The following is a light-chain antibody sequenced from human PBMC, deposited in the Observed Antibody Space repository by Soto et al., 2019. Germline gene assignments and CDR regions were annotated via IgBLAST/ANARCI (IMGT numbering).Light chain of an antibody. Sequence: DIQMTQSPSPLSASAGDRVTITCQASHDISNHLNWYQQKPGKAPKLLINDASNLETGVPSRFSGSGSGTDFTLTISSLQPEDIATYYCQQYVNALTFGGGTKVEIK. CDR3: QQYVNALT. CDR2: DAS. J-gene: IGKJ4*01. CDR1: HDISNH. V-gene: IGKV1-33*01.